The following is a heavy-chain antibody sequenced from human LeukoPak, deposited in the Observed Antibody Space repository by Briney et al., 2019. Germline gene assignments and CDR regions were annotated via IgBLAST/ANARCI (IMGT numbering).Heavy chain of an antibody. D-gene: IGHD5-18*01. V-gene: IGHV1-46*01. Sequence: ASVKVSCKASGYTFINYYMHWVRQALGQGLEWMGIINPSGGSAYYAQKFQGRVTMTSDVSTSTFHMELSSLRSEDTAVYYCARPVDTASLVNWGQGTLVTVSS. CDR3: ARPVDTASLVN. CDR1: GYTFINYY. J-gene: IGHJ4*02. CDR2: INPSGGSA.